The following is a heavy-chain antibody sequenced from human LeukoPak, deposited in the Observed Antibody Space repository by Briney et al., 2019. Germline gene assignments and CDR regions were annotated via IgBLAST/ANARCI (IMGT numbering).Heavy chain of an antibody. D-gene: IGHD2-15*01. Sequence: HPGGSLRLSCAASGFPFSGSGMHWVRQAPGKGLEWVAVIWYDGSHQYYADSVKGRFTISRDNSKNTLDLQMNSLRVEDTAVYFFAKNKDTPATAQPHRGYFESWGQGTLVTVS. CDR2: IWYDGSHQ. V-gene: IGHV3-33*06. CDR1: GFPFSGSG. CDR3: AKNKDTPATAQPHRGYFES. J-gene: IGHJ4*02.